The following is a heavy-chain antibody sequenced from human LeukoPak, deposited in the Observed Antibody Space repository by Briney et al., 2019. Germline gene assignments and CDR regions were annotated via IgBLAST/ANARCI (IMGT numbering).Heavy chain of an antibody. CDR2: SKNKDYAYST. Sequence: GGSLRLSCAASGFTFRSYNMNWVRQAPGKGLEWIGRSKNKDYAYSTVYAASVKGRFTFSRDDPKNSLYLQMNSLTTEDTAVYYCTRIFYYGTRGYYPDFWGQGTLVTVSS. J-gene: IGHJ4*02. D-gene: IGHD3-22*01. CDR3: TRIFYYGTRGYYPDF. V-gene: IGHV3-72*01. CDR1: GFTFRSYN.